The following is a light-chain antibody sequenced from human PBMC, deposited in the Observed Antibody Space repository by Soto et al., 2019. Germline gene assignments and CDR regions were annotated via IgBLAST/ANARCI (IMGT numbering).Light chain of an antibody. CDR2: LNSDGSH. CDR3: QTWVGTGNVV. Sequence: QSVLTQSPSASASLGASVKVTCTLSSGHSSYAIAWHQQQPEKGPRYLMKLNSDGSHSKGDGIPDRFSGSSSGAERYLTISSLQSEDEADYYWQTWVGTGNVVFGGGTKVTVL. J-gene: IGLJ2*01. V-gene: IGLV4-69*01. CDR1: SGHSSYA.